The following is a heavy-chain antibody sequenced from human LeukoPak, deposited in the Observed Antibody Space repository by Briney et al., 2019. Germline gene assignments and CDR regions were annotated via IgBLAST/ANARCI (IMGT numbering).Heavy chain of an antibody. CDR2: ISAYNGNT. D-gene: IGHD1-26*01. Sequence: ASVKVSCKASGYTFTSCGISWGRQAPGQGLVWMGWISAYNGNTNYAQKLQGRVTMTTDTSTSTAYMELRSLRSDDTAVYYCARDGLLVGAVDYWGQGTLVTVSS. CDR1: GYTFTSCG. CDR3: ARDGLLVGAVDY. V-gene: IGHV1-18*01. J-gene: IGHJ4*02.